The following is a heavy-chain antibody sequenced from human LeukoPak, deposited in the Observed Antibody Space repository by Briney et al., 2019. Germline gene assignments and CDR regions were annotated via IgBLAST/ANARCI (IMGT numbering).Heavy chain of an antibody. Sequence: GESLKISCKGSGYTFSSFWIGWVRQMPGKGLEWMGLIYPGDSDIRYSPSFQGQVTVSADKSISTAYLQWSSLKASDTAMYYCARESDGDSFDYWGQGTLVTVSS. J-gene: IGHJ4*02. D-gene: IGHD4-17*01. CDR3: ARESDGDSFDY. CDR1: GYTFSSFW. CDR2: IYPGDSDI. V-gene: IGHV5-51*01.